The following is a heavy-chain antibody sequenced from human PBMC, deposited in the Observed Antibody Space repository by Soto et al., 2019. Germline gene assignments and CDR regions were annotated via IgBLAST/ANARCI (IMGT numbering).Heavy chain of an antibody. V-gene: IGHV3-7*03. CDR2: IKQDGSEK. CDR1: GFTFSSYA. Sequence: GGSLRLSCAASGFTFSSYAMSWVRQAPGKGLEWVANIKQDGSEKYYVDSVKGRFTISRDNAKNSLYLQMNSLRAEDTAVYYCAREGYYGMDVWGQGTTVTVS. J-gene: IGHJ6*02. CDR3: AREGYYGMDV.